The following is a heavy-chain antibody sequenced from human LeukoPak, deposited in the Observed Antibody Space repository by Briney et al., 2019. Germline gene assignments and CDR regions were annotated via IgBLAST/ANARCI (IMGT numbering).Heavy chain of an antibody. J-gene: IGHJ4*02. CDR3: AHKGRGSGSYNM. V-gene: IGHV2-5*01. Sequence: ESGPTLVKPTQTLTLTCTFSGFSLSTSGVGVAWIRQPPGKALEWLAVNYWNNDKSYSPSLKSRLTMAKDTSKNQVVLIMTNMDPVDTATYYCAHKGRGSGSYNMWGQGILVTVSS. CDR1: GFSLSTSGVG. CDR2: NYWNNDK. D-gene: IGHD3-10*01.